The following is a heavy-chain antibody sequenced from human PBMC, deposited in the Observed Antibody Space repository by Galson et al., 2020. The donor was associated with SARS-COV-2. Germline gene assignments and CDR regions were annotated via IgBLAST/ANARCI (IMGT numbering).Heavy chain of an antibody. D-gene: IGHD6-13*01. V-gene: IGHV1-69*13. CDR1: GGTFSSYA. CDR3: ALIIAAAGSLEGWFDP. Sequence: SVKVSCKASGGTFSSYAISWVRQAPGQGLEWMGGIIPIFGTANYAQKFQGRVTITADEFTSTAYMELSSLRSEDTAVYYCALIIAAAGSLEGWFDPWGQGTLVTVSS. J-gene: IGHJ5*02. CDR2: IIPIFGTA.